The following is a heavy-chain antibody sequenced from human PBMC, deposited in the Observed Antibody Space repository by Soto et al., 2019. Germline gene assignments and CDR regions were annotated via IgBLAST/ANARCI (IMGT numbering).Heavy chain of an antibody. CDR3: VREGDGYQYFDQ. CDR1: GHTFTNYY. J-gene: IGHJ4*02. Sequence: QVQLVQSGAEVKKPGASVKVSCKASGHTFTNYYIHWVRQAPGQGLEWMGLINPRDDSIDYAQKLQGRVTVTRDTSTTTVYMELNSLRSDDAAVYYCVREGDGYQYFDQWGQGTLVTVSS. CDR2: INPRDDSI. V-gene: IGHV1-46*03. D-gene: IGHD5-12*01.